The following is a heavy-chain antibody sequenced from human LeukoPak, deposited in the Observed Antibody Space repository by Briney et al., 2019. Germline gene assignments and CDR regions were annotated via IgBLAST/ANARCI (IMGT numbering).Heavy chain of an antibody. J-gene: IGHJ6*02. Sequence: GGSLRLSCEASGFTFSSYAICWVRQAPGTGLEWVSSIPGSGGATYYADSVRGRFGISRDSSKNTVYLQMNSLRDEDTAVYYCARARPWDSSRSYYFGMDVWGHGTTVTVSS. CDR3: ARARPWDSSRSYYFGMDV. CDR2: IPGSGGAT. V-gene: IGHV3-23*01. CDR1: GFTFSSYA. D-gene: IGHD3-22*01.